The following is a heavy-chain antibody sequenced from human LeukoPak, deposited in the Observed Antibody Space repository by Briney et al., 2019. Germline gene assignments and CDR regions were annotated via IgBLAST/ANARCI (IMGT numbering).Heavy chain of an antibody. CDR3: ARYEGLEFYYYYGMDV. J-gene: IGHJ6*02. CDR2: IKQDGSEK. V-gene: IGHV3-7*01. CDR1: GFTFSSHW. Sequence: GGSLRLSCAASGFTFSSHWMSWVRQAPGKGLEWVANIKQDGSEKYYVDSVKGRCTIARDNAKNSLYLQMNSLRAEDTAVYYCARYEGLEFYYYYGMDVWGQGTTVTVSS. D-gene: IGHD3-3*01.